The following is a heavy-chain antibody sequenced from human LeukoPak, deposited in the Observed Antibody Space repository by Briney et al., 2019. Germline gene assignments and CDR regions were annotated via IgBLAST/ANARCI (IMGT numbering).Heavy chain of an antibody. Sequence: GGSLRLSCAASGFTFRNYVIHWVRQAPGKGLEWVAVTSSNLNVKLYADSVKGRFTISRDNSRSTLYLQMNSLRPEDTAIYYCAREGYYGSGSPPSLYFDYWGQGTLVTVSS. CDR3: AREGYYGSGSPPSLYFDY. CDR2: TSSNLNVK. CDR1: GFTFRNYV. V-gene: IGHV3-30-3*01. D-gene: IGHD3-10*01. J-gene: IGHJ4*02.